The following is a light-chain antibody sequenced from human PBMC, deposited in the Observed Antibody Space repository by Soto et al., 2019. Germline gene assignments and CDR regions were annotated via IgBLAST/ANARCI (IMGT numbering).Light chain of an antibody. CDR1: QGIRNY. Sequence: DLQMTQSPSAMSASVGDRVTITCRASQGIRNYLDWFQQKPGKVPKRLIYDASSLQSGVPTRFSGSGSGTEFTLTITNLQPEDFATYYCLQESSYPPSFGGGTKVEIK. CDR3: LQESSYPPS. CDR2: DAS. V-gene: IGKV1-17*03. J-gene: IGKJ4*01.